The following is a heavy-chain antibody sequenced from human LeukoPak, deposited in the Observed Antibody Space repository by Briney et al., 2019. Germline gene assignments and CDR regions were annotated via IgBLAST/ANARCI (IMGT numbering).Heavy chain of an antibody. V-gene: IGHV3-53*01. J-gene: IGHJ1*01. CDR3: AKERSPGWESGSYSEYFQH. D-gene: IGHD1-26*01. CDR2: IYSGGNT. Sequence: QPGGSLRLSCAASGFTVSSNYMSWVRQAPGKGLDWVSVIYSGGNTYYADSVKGRFTISRDNSKNTLYLQMNSLRAEDTAVYYCAKERSPGWESGSYSEYFQHWGQGTLVTVSS. CDR1: GFTVSSNY.